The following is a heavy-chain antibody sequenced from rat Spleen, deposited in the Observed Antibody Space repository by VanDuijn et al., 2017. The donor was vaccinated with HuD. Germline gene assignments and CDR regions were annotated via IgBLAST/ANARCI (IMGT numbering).Heavy chain of an antibody. CDR3: ARHWGY. D-gene: IGHD4-6*01. J-gene: IGHJ2*01. CDR2: ITNTGGNT. V-gene: IGHV5S13*01. CDR1: GFTFNKYD. Sequence: EVQLVESGGGSVQPGRSLKLSCAASGFTFNKYDMAWVRQAPTKGLEWVASITNTGGNTYYRDSVKGRFTISRDNAKNTQYLQMDSLRSEDTATYYCARHWGYWGQGVMVTVSS.